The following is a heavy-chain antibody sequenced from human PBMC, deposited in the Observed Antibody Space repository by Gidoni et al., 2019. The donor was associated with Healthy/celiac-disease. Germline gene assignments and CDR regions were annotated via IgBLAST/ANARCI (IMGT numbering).Heavy chain of an antibody. CDR3: ARPTDYAGGAFDI. D-gene: IGHD3-16*01. CDR1: GVTFSSYA. V-gene: IGHV3-30-3*01. CDR2: ISYDGSNK. J-gene: IGHJ3*02. Sequence: QVQLLASGGGVGQPGRSLRLSCAASGVTFSSYAMHWVRQAPGKGLEWVAVISYDGSNKYYADSVKGRFTISRDNSKNTLYLQMNSLRAEDTAVYYCARPTDYAGGAFDIWGQGTMVTVSS.